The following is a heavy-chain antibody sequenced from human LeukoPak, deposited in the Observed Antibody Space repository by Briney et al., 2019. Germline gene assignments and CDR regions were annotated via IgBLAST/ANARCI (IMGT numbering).Heavy chain of an antibody. D-gene: IGHD3-9*01. Sequence: PSETLSLTCTVSGGSISSYYWSWIRQPPGKGLEWIWYIYYSGSTNYNPSLKRRVTISVDTSKNQFSLKLSSVTAADTAVYYCARGNDILTGFYPLQHWGQGNLVTASS. V-gene: IGHV4-59*01. CDR1: GGSISSYY. CDR2: IYYSGST. CDR3: ARGNDILTGFYPLQH. J-gene: IGHJ1*01.